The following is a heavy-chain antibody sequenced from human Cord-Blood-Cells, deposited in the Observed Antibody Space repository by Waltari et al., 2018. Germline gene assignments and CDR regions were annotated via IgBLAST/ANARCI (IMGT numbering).Heavy chain of an antibody. CDR1: GGSISSSSYY. CDR3: ARRGSGSGSYDKDY. J-gene: IGHJ4*02. Sequence: QLQLQESGPGLVKPSETLSLTCTVSGGSISSSSYYWGWIRQPPGKGLEWIGSIYYSGSTYYNPSLKSRVTISVDTSKNQFSLKLSSVTAADTAVYYCARRGSGSGSYDKDYWGQGTLVTVSS. V-gene: IGHV4-39*01. D-gene: IGHD3-10*01. CDR2: IYYSGST.